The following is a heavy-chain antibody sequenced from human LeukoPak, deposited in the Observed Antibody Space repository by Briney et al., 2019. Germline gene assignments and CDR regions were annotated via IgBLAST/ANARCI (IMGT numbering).Heavy chain of an antibody. Sequence: GGSLRLSCAASGFTFSSYAMSWVRQAPGKGLEWVSAISGSGGSTYYADSVKGRFTISRDNAKNTLYLQMNSLRAEDTAVYYCARVRTGGDFDYWGQGTLVTVSS. CDR1: GFTFSSYA. V-gene: IGHV3-23*01. CDR2: ISGSGGST. D-gene: IGHD3-16*01. CDR3: ARVRTGGDFDY. J-gene: IGHJ4*02.